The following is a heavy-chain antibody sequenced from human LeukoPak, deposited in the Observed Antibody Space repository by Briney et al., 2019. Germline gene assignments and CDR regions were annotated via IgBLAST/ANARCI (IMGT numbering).Heavy chain of an antibody. CDR2: INSLSPRAI. V-gene: IGHV3-11*01. CDR3: AGHARGSYLVH. Sequence: GGSLRLSCAASGFTFSDYYMSWIRQAPGKGLEWVSLINSLSPRAISYGDSVKGRFTTFRDDATSSLFPQMSSLKVEDTAIYYCAGHARGSYLVHWGQGILVTVST. J-gene: IGHJ4*02. CDR1: GFTFSDYY. D-gene: IGHD6-6*01.